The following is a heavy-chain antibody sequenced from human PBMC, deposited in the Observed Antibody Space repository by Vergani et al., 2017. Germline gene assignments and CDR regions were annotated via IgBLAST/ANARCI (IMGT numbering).Heavy chain of an antibody. CDR2: IYTSGST. J-gene: IGHJ3*02. CDR1: GGSISSGSYY. Sequence: QVQLQESGPGLVKPSQTLSLTCTVSGGSISSGSYYWSWIRQPAGKGLEWIGRIYTSGSTNYKPSLKSRVTISVDTSKNQFSLKLSAVTAADTAGYYCARETYYYDSSGYSDAFDIWGQGTMVTVSS. V-gene: IGHV4-61*02. CDR3: ARETYYYDSSGYSDAFDI. D-gene: IGHD3-22*01.